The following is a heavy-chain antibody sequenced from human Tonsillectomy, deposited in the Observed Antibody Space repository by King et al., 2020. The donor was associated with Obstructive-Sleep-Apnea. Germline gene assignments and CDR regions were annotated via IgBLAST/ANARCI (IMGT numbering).Heavy chain of an antibody. Sequence: VQLVESGGHLVKPGGSLRLSCAASGFTFSNTWMNWVRQAPGKGLEWVGRIRSKSDGGTTGYAAPVKDRFIVSRDDSKNMLYLQMNSLKIEDTAVYYCTTYYSPDWGQGTLVTVSS. J-gene: IGHJ4*02. CDR1: GFTFSNTW. D-gene: IGHD3-10*01. CDR3: TTYYSPD. CDR2: IRSKSDGGTT. V-gene: IGHV3-15*01.